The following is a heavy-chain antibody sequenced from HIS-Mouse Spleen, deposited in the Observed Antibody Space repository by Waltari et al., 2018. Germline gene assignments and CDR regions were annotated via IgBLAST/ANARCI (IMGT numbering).Heavy chain of an antibody. V-gene: IGHV3-7*01. Sequence: EVQLVESGGGLVQPGGSLRLSCAASGFTFSSYWMSWVRQAPGKGLEWVANIKQDGSEKYYVDSVKGRFTISRDNAKNPLYLQMNSLRAEDTAVYYCARDGGTGDFDYWGQGTLVTVSS. J-gene: IGHJ4*02. CDR1: GFTFSSYW. CDR3: ARDGGTGDFDY. CDR2: IKQDGSEK. D-gene: IGHD7-27*01.